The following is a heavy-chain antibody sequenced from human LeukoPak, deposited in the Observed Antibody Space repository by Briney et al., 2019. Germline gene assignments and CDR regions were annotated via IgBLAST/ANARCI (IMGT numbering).Heavy chain of an antibody. CDR2: INPDGGNT. CDR3: ARIRDGYNDAYDI. V-gene: IGHV1-46*01. J-gene: IGHJ3*02. Sequence: ASVKVSCKASGYTFTNSYIHWVRQAPGQVLEWMGLINPDGGNTNYAQNFQGRVTLTRDTSTSTVYMELSSLRSEDTAIYYCARIRDGYNDAYDIWGQGTVVSVPS. D-gene: IGHD5-24*01. CDR1: GYTFTNSY.